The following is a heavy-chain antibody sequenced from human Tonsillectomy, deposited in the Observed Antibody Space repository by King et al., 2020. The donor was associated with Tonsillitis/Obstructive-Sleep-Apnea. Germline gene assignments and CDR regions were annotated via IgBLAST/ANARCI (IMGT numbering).Heavy chain of an antibody. V-gene: IGHV4-59*01. CDR3: AGAGGLRYFDWLNY. Sequence: QLQESGPGLVKPSETLSLTCTVSGGSISSYYWSWIRQPPGKGLEWIGYIYYSGSTNYNPSLKSRVTISVDTSKNQFSLKLSSVTAADTAVYYWAGAGGLRYFDWLNYWGQGTLVTVSS. D-gene: IGHD3-9*01. J-gene: IGHJ4*02. CDR1: GGSISSYY. CDR2: IYYSGST.